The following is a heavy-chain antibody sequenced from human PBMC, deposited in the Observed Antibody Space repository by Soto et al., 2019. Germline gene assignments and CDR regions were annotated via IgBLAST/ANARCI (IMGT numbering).Heavy chain of an antibody. J-gene: IGHJ4*02. V-gene: IGHV3-23*01. Sequence: EMQLLESGGGLVQAGGSLRLSCAASGFTVSSYALNWVRQAPGKGLEWVSGISASTYYADSVKGRFTISRDTSKNTLYLQINSLRAEDTAIYFCAIRMYSTRWYYVDYWGQGTLVTVSS. CDR2: ISAST. D-gene: IGHD6-13*01. CDR1: GFTVSSYA. CDR3: AIRMYSTRWYYVDY.